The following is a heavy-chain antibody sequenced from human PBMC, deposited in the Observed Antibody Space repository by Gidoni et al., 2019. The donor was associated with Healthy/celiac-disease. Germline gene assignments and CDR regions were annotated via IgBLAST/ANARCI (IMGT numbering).Heavy chain of an antibody. V-gene: IGHV3-30*18. CDR1: GFTFSSYG. CDR2: ISYDGSNK. CDR3: AKDLTHYYEVVY. D-gene: IGHD3-22*01. Sequence: QVQLVESGGGVVKPGRSLGLSCAASGFTFSSYGMHWVRQAPAKGLEWVAVISYDGSNKYYADSVKGRFTISRDNSKNTLYLQMNSLRAEDTAVYYCAKDLTHYYEVVYWGQGTLVTVSS. J-gene: IGHJ4*02.